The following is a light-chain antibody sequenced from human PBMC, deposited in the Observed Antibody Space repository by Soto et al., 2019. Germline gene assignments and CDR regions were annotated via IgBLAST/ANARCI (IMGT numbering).Light chain of an antibody. CDR1: SSDVGGYKY. J-gene: IGLJ2*01. CDR3: NSYAGRNTLVV. Sequence: QSALTQPPSASGSPGQSVTISCTGTSSDVGGYKYVSWYQQHPGKAPKLMIYEVNKRPSGVPDRFSGSKSGNTASLTVSGLQAEDEADYYCNSYAGRNTLVVFGGGTKVTVL. CDR2: EVN. V-gene: IGLV2-8*01.